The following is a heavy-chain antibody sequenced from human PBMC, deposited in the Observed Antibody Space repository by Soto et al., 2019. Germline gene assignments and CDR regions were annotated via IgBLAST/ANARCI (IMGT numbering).Heavy chain of an antibody. Sequence: GESLKISCKGSGYSFTSYWISWVRQMPGKGLEWMGRIDPSDSYTNYSPSFQGHVTISADKSISTAYLQMNSLKTEDTGMYYCTTSSNTSLYNFYYGMDLWGQGTTVTVSS. CDR1: GYSFTSYW. V-gene: IGHV5-10-1*01. CDR3: TTSSNTSLYNFYYGMDL. CDR2: IDPSDSYT. J-gene: IGHJ6*02. D-gene: IGHD2-2*01.